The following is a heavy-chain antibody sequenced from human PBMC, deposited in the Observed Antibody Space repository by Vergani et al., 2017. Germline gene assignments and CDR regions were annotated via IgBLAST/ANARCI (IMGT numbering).Heavy chain of an antibody. CDR3: ARGGRYYGFWSGYYHDAFDI. Sequence: EVQLVESGGGLVQPGRSLRLSCAASGFTFSSYAMSWVRQAPGKGLEWVSAISGSGGSTYYADSVKGRFTISRDNSKNTLYLQMNSLRAEDTAVYYCARGGRYYGFWSGYYHDAFDIWGQGTMVTVSS. CDR2: ISGSGGST. D-gene: IGHD3-3*01. CDR1: GFTFSSYA. V-gene: IGHV3-23*04. J-gene: IGHJ3*02.